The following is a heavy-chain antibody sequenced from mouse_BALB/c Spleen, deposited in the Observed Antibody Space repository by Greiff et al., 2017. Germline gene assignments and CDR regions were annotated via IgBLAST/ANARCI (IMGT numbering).Heavy chain of an antibody. D-gene: IGHD2-10*02. CDR1: GYAFTNYL. Sequence: QVHVKQSGAELVRPGTSVKVSCKASGYAFTNYLIEWVKQRPGQGLEWIGVINPGSGGTNYNEKFKGKATLTADKSSSTAYMQLCSLTSDDSAVYFCARSKYGNYEAYWGQGTLVTVSA. CDR2: INPGSGGT. J-gene: IGHJ3*01. V-gene: IGHV1-54*01. CDR3: ARSKYGNYEAY.